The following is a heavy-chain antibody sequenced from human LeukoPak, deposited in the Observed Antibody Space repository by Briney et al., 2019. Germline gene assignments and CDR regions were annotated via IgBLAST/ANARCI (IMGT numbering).Heavy chain of an antibody. D-gene: IGHD3-10*01. CDR1: GFTFDDYG. V-gene: IGHV3-20*04. CDR3: ARDRGRSALDDAFDI. J-gene: IGHJ3*02. Sequence: PGGSLRLSCAASGFTFDDYGMSWVRQAPGKGLEWVSGINWNGGSTGYADSVKGRFTISRDNAKNSPYLQMNSLSAEDTAVYYCARDRGRSALDDAFDIWGQGTRVTVSS. CDR2: INWNGGST.